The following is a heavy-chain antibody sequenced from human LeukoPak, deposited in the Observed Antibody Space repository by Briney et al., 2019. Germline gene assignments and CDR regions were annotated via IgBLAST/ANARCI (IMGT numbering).Heavy chain of an antibody. J-gene: IGHJ6*03. V-gene: IGHV1-18*01. CDR2: ISAYNGNT. CDR3: ARDRDSSSSYVHYYMDV. D-gene: IGHD6-13*01. CDR1: GYTFTSYA. Sequence: ASVKVSCKASGYTFTSYAMHWVRQAPGQGLEWMGWISAYNGNTNYAQKLQGRVTMTTDTSTSTAYMELRSLRSDDTAVYYCARDRDSSSSYVHYYMDVWGKGTTVTVSS.